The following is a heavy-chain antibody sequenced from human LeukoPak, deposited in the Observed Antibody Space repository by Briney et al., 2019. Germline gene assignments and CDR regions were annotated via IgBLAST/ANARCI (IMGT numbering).Heavy chain of an antibody. Sequence: PGGSLRLSCVASGFRFSSHWMSWVRHTPGKGLEWVANINQDGSTKYYRDFAKGRFTISRDNANNSLYLQMNSLRAEDTALYHCGRAPVGTTVWYFDLWGRGTLVTVSS. CDR3: GRAPVGTTVWYFDL. CDR2: INQDGSTK. V-gene: IGHV3-7*03. CDR1: GFRFSSHW. D-gene: IGHD1-26*01. J-gene: IGHJ2*01.